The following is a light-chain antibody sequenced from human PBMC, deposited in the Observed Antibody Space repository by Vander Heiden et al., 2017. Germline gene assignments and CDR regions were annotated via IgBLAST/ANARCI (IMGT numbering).Light chain of an antibody. Sequence: EIVLTQSPATLSLSPGERATLSCRASQSVSSFLAWYQQRPGQAPRLLMYDASNGATGIPARFSGSGSGTDFTLTISSLEPEDFAVYYCQQRSNRPITFGQGTRLEIK. J-gene: IGKJ5*01. CDR2: DAS. CDR1: QSVSSF. CDR3: QQRSNRPIT. V-gene: IGKV3-11*01.